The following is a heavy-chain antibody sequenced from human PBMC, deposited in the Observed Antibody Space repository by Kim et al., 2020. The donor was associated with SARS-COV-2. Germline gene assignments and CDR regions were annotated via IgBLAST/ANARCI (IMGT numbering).Heavy chain of an antibody. J-gene: IGHJ2*01. V-gene: IGHV3-9*01. D-gene: IGHD1-26*01. Sequence: ADSVKGRFTISRDNAKNSLYLQMNSLRAEDTALYYCAKGIVGATTSWYFDLGGRGTLVTVSS. CDR3: AKGIVGATTSWYFDL.